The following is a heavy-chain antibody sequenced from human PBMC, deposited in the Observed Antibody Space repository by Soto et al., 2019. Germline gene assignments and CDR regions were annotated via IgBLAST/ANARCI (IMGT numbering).Heavy chain of an antibody. D-gene: IGHD3-10*01. CDR3: ARDRLWFGGLDGGWFDP. CDR1: GGTFSSYT. CDR2: IIPILGIA. Sequence: QVQLVQSGAEVKKPGSSVKVSCKASGGTFSSYTISWVRQAPGQGLEWMGRIIPILGIANYAQKFQGRVTITADKSTRTAYTELSSLRSEDTAVYYCARDRLWFGGLDGGWFDPWGQGTLVTVSS. V-gene: IGHV1-69*08. J-gene: IGHJ5*02.